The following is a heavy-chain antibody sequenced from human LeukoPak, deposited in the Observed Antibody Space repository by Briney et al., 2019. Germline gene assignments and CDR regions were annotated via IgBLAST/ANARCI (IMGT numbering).Heavy chain of an antibody. CDR1: GFSFSSYY. CDR3: AKGYSGSYFYFDY. V-gene: IGHV3-7*03. Sequence: GGSLRLSCAASGFSFSSYYMSWVRQAPGKGLEWVALINPDGSERYYVDSVKGRFTISRDNARNSLYLQMDSLRDDDTAVYFCAKGYSGSYFYFDYWGQGTLVTVSS. CDR2: INPDGSER. J-gene: IGHJ4*02. D-gene: IGHD1-26*01.